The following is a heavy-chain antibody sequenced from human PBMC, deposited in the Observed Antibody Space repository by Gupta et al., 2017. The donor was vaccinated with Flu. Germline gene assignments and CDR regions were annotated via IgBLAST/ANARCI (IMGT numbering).Heavy chain of an antibody. V-gene: IGHV4-39*01. D-gene: IGHD1-26*01. CDR2: IFYSGST. Sequence: LQLQESGPGLVKPSETLSLTCTVSGGSISSSSYYWGWIRQPPGKGLEWIGSIFYSGSTYYNPSLKSRVTISVDTSKNQFSLKLSSVTAADTAVYYCARHELYAHFGYWGQGTLVTVSS. CDR3: ARHELYAHFGY. J-gene: IGHJ4*02. CDR1: GGSISSSSYY.